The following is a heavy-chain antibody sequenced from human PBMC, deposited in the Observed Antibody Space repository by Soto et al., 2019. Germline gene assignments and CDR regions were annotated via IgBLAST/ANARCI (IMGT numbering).Heavy chain of an antibody. CDR3: AKTRAASSSYCDSSGMDV. D-gene: IGHD2-15*01. CDR2: IAYDGINR. J-gene: IGHJ6*02. V-gene: IGHV3-30*18. Sequence: QVQLVESGGGVVQPGRSLRLSCAASGFTFSSYAMHWVRQAPGKGLEWVSLIAYDGINRYYADSVKGPFTISRDNSKNPVYLQMSSLRAEDTAVCSCAKTRAASSSYCDSSGMDVWGQGPTVTVSS. CDR1: GFTFSSYA.